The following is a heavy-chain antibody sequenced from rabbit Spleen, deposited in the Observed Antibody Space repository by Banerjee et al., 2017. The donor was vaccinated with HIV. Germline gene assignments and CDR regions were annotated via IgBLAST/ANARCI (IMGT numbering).Heavy chain of an antibody. V-gene: IGHV1S7*01. J-gene: IGHJ4*01. CDR2: IDPVFGIT. Sequence: QLKESGGGLVQPGGSLKLSCTASGFTLSTYYMNWVRQAPGKGLEWIGYIDPVFGITYYANWVNGRFSISRENAQNTLYLQLKSLTAADTATYFCARGPPYAGYAAFGYVYFNLWGPGTLVTVS. CDR1: GFTLSTYY. D-gene: IGHD7-1*01. CDR3: ARGPPYAGYAAFGYVYFNL.